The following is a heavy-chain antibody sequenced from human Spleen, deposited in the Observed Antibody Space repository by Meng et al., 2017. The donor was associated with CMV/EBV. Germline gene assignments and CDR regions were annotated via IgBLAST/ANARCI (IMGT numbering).Heavy chain of an antibody. J-gene: IGHJ4*02. Sequence: TFSTYYMHWVRQAPGQGLEWMGIIKPSDGSTTYAQQFQGRITMTRDTSTSTVYMEWSSLRSEDTAVYYCARDCSYCSSTNCYFSNLCYWGQGTLVTVSS. CDR1: TFSTYY. CDR3: ARDCSYCSSTNCYFSNLCY. CDR2: IKPSDGST. V-gene: IGHV1-46*01. D-gene: IGHD2-2*01.